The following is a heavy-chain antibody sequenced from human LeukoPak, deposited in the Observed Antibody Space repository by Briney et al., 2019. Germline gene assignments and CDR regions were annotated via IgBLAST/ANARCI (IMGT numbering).Heavy chain of an antibody. CDR1: GGSISSSSYY. CDR2: IYYSGSI. D-gene: IGHD4-23*01. Sequence: PSETLSLTCSVSGGSISSSSYYWGWILQPPLNGLEWIGSIYYSGSIYYNPSRKSRVTISVDTSKSQFSLKMSSVTAADTAVYYCARIPVVDDAFDIWGQGTMVTVSS. V-gene: IGHV4-39*01. J-gene: IGHJ3*02. CDR3: ARIPVVDDAFDI.